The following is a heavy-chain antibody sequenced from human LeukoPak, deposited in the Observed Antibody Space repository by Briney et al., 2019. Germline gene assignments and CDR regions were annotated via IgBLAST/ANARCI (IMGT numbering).Heavy chain of an antibody. J-gene: IGHJ4*02. CDR1: GFTFSNYA. V-gene: IGHV3-23*01. CDR2: IGGSGVGT. Sequence: GGSLRLSCAASGFTFSNYALSWVRQAPGMGLEWVSAIGGSGVGTNYADSVKGRFTISRDNSKNTLFLQMNSLRAEDTAVYYCAKNGRKDHDGYCFDIWGQGTLVTVSS. CDR3: AKNGRKDHDGYCFDI. D-gene: IGHD3-10*01.